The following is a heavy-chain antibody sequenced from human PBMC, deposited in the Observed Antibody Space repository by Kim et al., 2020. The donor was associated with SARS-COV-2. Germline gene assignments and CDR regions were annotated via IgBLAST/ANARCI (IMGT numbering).Heavy chain of an antibody. CDR3: ATSLEGYDFWSGLYGMDV. J-gene: IGHJ6*02. D-gene: IGHD3-3*01. V-gene: IGHV5-10-1*01. Sequence: GESLKISCKGSGYSFTSYWISWVRQMPGKGLEWMGRIDPSDSYTNYSPSFQGHVTISADKSISTAYLQWSSLKASDTAMYYCATSLEGYDFWSGLYGMDVWGQGTTVTVSS. CDR2: IDPSDSYT. CDR1: GYSFTSYW.